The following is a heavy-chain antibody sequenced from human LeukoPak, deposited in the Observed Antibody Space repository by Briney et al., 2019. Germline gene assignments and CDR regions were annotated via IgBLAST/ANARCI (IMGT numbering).Heavy chain of an antibody. CDR3: ARAVITFGAAVAKGFDC. CDR2: IYYSGST. Sequence: SETLSLTCTVSGGSFSTYYWSWIRQPPGKGLEWIGYIYYSGSTDYTPSLKSRVTMSLDTSKNQFSLNLNSVTAADTAVYYCARAVITFGAAVAKGFDCWGQGTLVTVSS. CDR1: GGSFSTYY. D-gene: IGHD3-16*01. J-gene: IGHJ4*02. V-gene: IGHV4-59*01.